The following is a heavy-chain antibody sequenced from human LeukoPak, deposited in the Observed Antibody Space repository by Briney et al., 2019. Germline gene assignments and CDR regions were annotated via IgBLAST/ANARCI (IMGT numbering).Heavy chain of an antibody. V-gene: IGHV3-20*04. D-gene: IGHD3-22*01. CDR2: INWNGGTT. J-gene: IGHJ4*02. CDR1: VFTFNDYG. CDR3: ARNKHYYVSSNYV. Sequence: GGSLRLSCAASVFTFNDYGMSCVRQGPGKGLEWVSGINWNGGTTGYADSVRGRFTISRDNAKNSLYLQMNSLRAEDTALYYCARNKHYYVSSNYVWGQGTLVTVSS.